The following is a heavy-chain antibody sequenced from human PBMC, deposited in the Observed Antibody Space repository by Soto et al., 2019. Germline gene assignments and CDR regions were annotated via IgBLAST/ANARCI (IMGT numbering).Heavy chain of an antibody. CDR3: AKDPVRRVIYHYYYMDV. V-gene: IGHV3-23*01. J-gene: IGHJ6*03. Sequence: GGSLRLSCAASGFTFSSYAMSWVRQAPGKGLEWVSAISGSGGSTYYADSVKGRFTISRDNSKNTLYLQMNSLRAEDTAVYYCAKDPVRRVIYHYYYMDVWGKGTTVTVSS. D-gene: IGHD3-10*01. CDR1: GFTFSSYA. CDR2: ISGSGGST.